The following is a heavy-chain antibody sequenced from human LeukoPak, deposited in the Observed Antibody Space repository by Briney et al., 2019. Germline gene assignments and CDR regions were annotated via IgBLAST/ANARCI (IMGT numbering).Heavy chain of an antibody. CDR1: GYTFTSYA. Sequence: ASVKVSCKASGYTFTSYAVHWVRQAPGQRLEWMGWINAGNGNTIYSQKFQGRVTITRDTSATTAYMELSSLRSEDTAVYYCARHLIAVAVNHYYYGIDVSGQGTTVTVSS. D-gene: IGHD6-19*01. V-gene: IGHV1-3*01. J-gene: IGHJ6*02. CDR3: ARHLIAVAVNHYYYGIDV. CDR2: INAGNGNT.